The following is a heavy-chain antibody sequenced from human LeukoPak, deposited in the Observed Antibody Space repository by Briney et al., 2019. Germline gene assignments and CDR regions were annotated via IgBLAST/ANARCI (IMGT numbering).Heavy chain of an antibody. CDR1: GFTFSRYS. Sequence: GGSLRLSCAASGFTFSRYSMSWVRQAPGKGLEWVSSISSSSSYIYYADSVKGRFTISRDNAKNSLYLQMNSLRAEDTAVYYCARSGYYDSSGYSPNYWGQGTLVTVSS. CDR3: ARSGYYDSSGYSPNY. J-gene: IGHJ4*02. CDR2: ISSSSSYI. D-gene: IGHD3-22*01. V-gene: IGHV3-21*01.